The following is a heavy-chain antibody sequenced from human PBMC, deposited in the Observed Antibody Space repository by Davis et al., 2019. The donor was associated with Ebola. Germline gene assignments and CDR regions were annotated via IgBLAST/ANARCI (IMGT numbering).Heavy chain of an antibody. CDR3: ARGTVEMATVTFPNYYFDY. CDR1: GFTFSDYY. CDR2: ISSSGSTI. Sequence: PGGSLRLSCAASGFTFSDYYMSWIRQAPGKGLEWVSYISSSGSTIYYADSVKGRFTISRDNAKNSLYLQMNSLRAEDTAVYYCARGTVEMATVTFPNYYFDYWGQGTLVTVSS. D-gene: IGHD5-24*01. V-gene: IGHV3-11*01. J-gene: IGHJ4*02.